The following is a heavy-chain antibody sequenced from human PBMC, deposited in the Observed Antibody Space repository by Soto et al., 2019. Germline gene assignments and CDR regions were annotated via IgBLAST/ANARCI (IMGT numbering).Heavy chain of an antibody. CDR3: AKGARGYSPATMDV. Sequence: GGSLRLSCAASGFTFSSYDMYWVRQATGKGLEWVSAISGSGGSTYYADSVKGRFTISRDNSESTLYLQMNSLRAEDTAVYYCAKGARGYSPATMDVWGQGTTVTVSS. CDR1: GFTFSSYD. CDR2: ISGSGGST. J-gene: IGHJ6*02. D-gene: IGHD5-18*01. V-gene: IGHV3-23*01.